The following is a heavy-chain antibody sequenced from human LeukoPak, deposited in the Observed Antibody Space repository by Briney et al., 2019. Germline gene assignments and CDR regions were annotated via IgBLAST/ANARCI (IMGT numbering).Heavy chain of an antibody. V-gene: IGHV1-18*01. Sequence: GAPVKVSSKASGYTFTSYGISWVRQAPGQGLEWMGWISACNGNTNYAQKLQGRVTMTTDTSTSTAYMELRSLRSDDTAVYYCARDITYSYGRHNWFDPWGQRTLVTVSS. J-gene: IGHJ5*02. D-gene: IGHD5-18*01. CDR2: ISACNGNT. CDR3: ARDITYSYGRHNWFDP. CDR1: GYTFTSYG.